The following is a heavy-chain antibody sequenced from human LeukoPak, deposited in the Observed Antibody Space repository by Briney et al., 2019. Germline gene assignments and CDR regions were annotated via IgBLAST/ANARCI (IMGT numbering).Heavy chain of an antibody. Sequence: PGGSLRLSCAASGFTFSSYWMSWVRQAPGKGLEWVANINQDGSEKYYEDSVKGRFTISRDNARTSLHLQMNSLRAEDTAVYYCARDKSPMDYYDSSGYSDYWGQGTLVTVSS. V-gene: IGHV3-7*01. CDR2: INQDGSEK. J-gene: IGHJ4*02. D-gene: IGHD3-22*01. CDR3: ARDKSPMDYYDSSGYSDY. CDR1: GFTFSSYW.